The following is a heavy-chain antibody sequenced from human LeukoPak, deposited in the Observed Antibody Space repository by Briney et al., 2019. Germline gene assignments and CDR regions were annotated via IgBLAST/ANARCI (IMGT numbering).Heavy chain of an antibody. CDR3: AHARGGSYYGNWFDP. Sequence: SGPTLVKPTQTLTLTCTFSGFSLSTSGVGVGWIRQPPGKALEWLALIYWNDDKRYSPSLKSRLTITKDTSKNQVVLTMTNMGPVDTATYYCAHARGGSYYGNWFDPWGQGTLVTVSS. CDR1: GFSLSTSGVG. J-gene: IGHJ5*02. D-gene: IGHD1-26*01. CDR2: IYWNDDK. V-gene: IGHV2-5*01.